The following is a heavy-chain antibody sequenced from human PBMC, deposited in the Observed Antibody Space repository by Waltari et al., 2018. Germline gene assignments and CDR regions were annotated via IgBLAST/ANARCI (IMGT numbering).Heavy chain of an antibody. CDR2: IKQDGSEK. J-gene: IGHJ3*02. CDR3: ARGSQGSGDAFDI. CDR1: GFTFISYW. D-gene: IGHD2-15*01. Sequence: EVQLVESGGGLVQPGGSLRPACAASGFTFISYWMTWVRQAPGKGLEWVANIKQDGSEKYYVDSVKGRFTISRDNAKNSLYLQMNSLRAEDTAVYYCARGSQGSGDAFDIWGQGTMVTVSS. V-gene: IGHV3-7*01.